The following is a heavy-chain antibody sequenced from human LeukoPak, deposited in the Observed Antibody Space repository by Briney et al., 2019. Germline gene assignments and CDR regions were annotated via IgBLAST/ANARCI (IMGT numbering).Heavy chain of an antibody. J-gene: IGHJ4*02. Sequence: PSETLSLTCTVSGGSIRSSSYYWGWIRQPPGKGLEWIGTISYSGSTYYNPSLKRRVTISADTSKNQFSLKLSSVSAADTAVFYCARREGVSPFDYWGQGTLVTVSS. V-gene: IGHV4-39*01. CDR2: ISYSGST. CDR3: ARREGVSPFDY. D-gene: IGHD2-8*01. CDR1: GGSIRSSSYY.